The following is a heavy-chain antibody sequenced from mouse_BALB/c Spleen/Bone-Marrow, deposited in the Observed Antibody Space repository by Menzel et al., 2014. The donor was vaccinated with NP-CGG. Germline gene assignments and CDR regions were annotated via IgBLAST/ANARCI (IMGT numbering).Heavy chain of an antibody. Sequence: DVKLQESGGGLVKPGGSLKLSCAASGFTFRDYYMYWVRQTPEKRLEWVATISDGGTYTYYSDSVKGRFTISRDKAKNNLYLQMTNLMSEDTAMYRCVRDGDYGYAWFSYWGQGTLVTVSA. CDR2: ISDGGTYT. J-gene: IGHJ3*01. D-gene: IGHD2-14*01. CDR1: GFTFRDYY. CDR3: VRDGDYGYAWFSY. V-gene: IGHV5-4*02.